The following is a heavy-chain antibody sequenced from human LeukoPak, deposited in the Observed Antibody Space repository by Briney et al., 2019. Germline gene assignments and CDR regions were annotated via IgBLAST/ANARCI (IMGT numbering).Heavy chain of an antibody. CDR2: ISGSGGST. J-gene: IGHJ4*02. V-gene: IGHV3-23*01. D-gene: IGHD3-16*01. Sequence: GGSLRLSCAASGFTFSSYAMSWVRQAPGKGLEGVSAISGSGGSTYYADSVKGRFTISRDNSKNTLYLQMNSLRAEDTAVYYCAKDLKMITFGGVNLNYWGQGALVTVSS. CDR1: GFTFSSYA. CDR3: AKDLKMITFGGVNLNY.